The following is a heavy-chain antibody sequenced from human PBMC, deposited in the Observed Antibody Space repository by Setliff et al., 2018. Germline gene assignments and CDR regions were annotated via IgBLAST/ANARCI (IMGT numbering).Heavy chain of an antibody. V-gene: IGHV1-46*01. CDR1: GYTFTSYY. CDR2: INPSDGST. J-gene: IGHJ4*02. CDR3: ARENMAKNFWGEHSDY. Sequence: ASVKVSCKASGYTFTSYYMHWVRQAPGQGLEWIGVINPSDGSTTYAQKFQGRVTMTRDTSTNTVYMQLSSLRSEDTAVYYCARENMAKNFWGEHSDYWGQGTLVTVSS. D-gene: IGHD3-3*01.